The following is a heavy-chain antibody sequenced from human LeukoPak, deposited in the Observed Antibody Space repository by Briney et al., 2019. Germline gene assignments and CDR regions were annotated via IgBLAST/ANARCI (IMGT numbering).Heavy chain of an antibody. V-gene: IGHV1-18*01. CDR1: GYTFTSYG. D-gene: IGHD3-3*01. Sequence: ASVKVSCKASGYTFTSYGISGVRQAPGQGLEWMGWINAYNGNTNYAQKLQGRVTMTPDTSTSTAYMELRSLRSDDTAVYYCARSAHESGYYLWRLDYWGQGTLVTVSS. CDR2: INAYNGNT. CDR3: ARSAHESGYYLWRLDY. J-gene: IGHJ4*02.